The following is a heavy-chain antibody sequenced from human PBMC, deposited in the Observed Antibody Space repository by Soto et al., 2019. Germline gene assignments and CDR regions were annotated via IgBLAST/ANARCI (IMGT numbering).Heavy chain of an antibody. Sequence: GASVKASCKSSGYTFTSYGISWVRQAPEQRLEWMGWISAYNGNTNYAQKLQGRVTMTTDTSTSTAYMELRSLRSDDTAVYYCARGADYYDSSGYYYVEYFQHWGQGTLVTVSS. CDR2: ISAYNGNT. CDR1: GYTFTSYG. J-gene: IGHJ1*01. D-gene: IGHD3-22*01. CDR3: ARGADYYDSSGYYYVEYFQH. V-gene: IGHV1-18*01.